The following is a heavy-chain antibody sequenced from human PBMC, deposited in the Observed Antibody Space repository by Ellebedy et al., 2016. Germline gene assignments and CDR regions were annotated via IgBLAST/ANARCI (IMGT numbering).Heavy chain of an antibody. V-gene: IGHV3-53*01. CDR3: VTRHNGAFDV. Sequence: GGSLRLSXSASGFTFGDYDMHWVRQAPGKGLELVSLLYGGGASYYADSVEGRFTISRDNSEKTLYLQMSGLGAEDTAVYYCVTRHNGAFDVWGQGTRVTVSS. CDR1: GFTFGDYD. J-gene: IGHJ3*01. CDR2: LYGGGAS. D-gene: IGHD2-8*01.